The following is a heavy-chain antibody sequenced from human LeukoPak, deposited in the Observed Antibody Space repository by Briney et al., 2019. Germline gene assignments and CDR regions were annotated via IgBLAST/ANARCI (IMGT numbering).Heavy chain of an antibody. CDR3: ARVGAVRWYFDL. V-gene: IGHV1-46*01. CDR1: GYTFTSYY. J-gene: IGHJ2*01. CDR2: INPSGGST. D-gene: IGHD1-26*01. Sequence: ASVKVSCKASGYTFTSYYMHWVRQPPGQGLEWMGIINPSGGSTSYAQKFQGRVTMTRDMSTSTVYMELSSLRAEDTAVYYCARVGAVRWYFDLWGRGTLVTVSS.